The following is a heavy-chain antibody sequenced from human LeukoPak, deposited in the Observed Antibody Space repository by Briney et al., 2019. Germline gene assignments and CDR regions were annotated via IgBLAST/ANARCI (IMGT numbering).Heavy chain of an antibody. J-gene: IGHJ1*01. CDR2: INPNIVNT. D-gene: IGHD3-22*01. Sequence: ASLKVSCKASVYTFTSYDINCVPHAPGQGLESMGWINPNIVNTGYAQKFQGRVTMTRNTSISTAYMEMSSLRSEDTAVYYCARGLRDSSGREYFQHWGQGTLITVSS. CDR1: VYTFTSYD. V-gene: IGHV1-8*02. CDR3: ARGLRDSSGREYFQH.